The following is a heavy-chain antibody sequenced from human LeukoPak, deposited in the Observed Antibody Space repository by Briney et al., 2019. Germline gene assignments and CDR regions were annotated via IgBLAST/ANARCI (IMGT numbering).Heavy chain of an antibody. J-gene: IGHJ4*02. CDR3: ARDVRSSSWFPYYFDY. CDR2: IKQDGSEK. D-gene: IGHD6-13*01. CDR1: GFTFSSYW. V-gene: IGHV3-7*05. Sequence: GGSLRLSCAASGFTFSSYWMSWVRQAPGKGLEWVANIKQDGSEKYYVDSVKGQFTISRDNAKNSLHLQMNSLRAEDTAVYYCARDVRSSSWFPYYFDYWGQGTLVTVSS.